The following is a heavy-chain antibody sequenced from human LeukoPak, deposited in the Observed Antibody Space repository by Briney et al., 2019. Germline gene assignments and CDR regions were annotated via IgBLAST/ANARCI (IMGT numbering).Heavy chain of an antibody. J-gene: IGHJ6*03. CDR1: GFTFSSYG. CDR3: ASGKGQWNDYYMDV. D-gene: IGHD1-1*01. Sequence: GGSLRLSCAASGFTFSSYGMHWVPHAPGKGLEWVAFIQFDGSNKYYADSVKGRFTISRDNSKNTLYLQMNSLRAEDTAVYYCASGKGQWNDYYMDVWGKGTTVTVSS. CDR2: IQFDGSNK. V-gene: IGHV3-30*02.